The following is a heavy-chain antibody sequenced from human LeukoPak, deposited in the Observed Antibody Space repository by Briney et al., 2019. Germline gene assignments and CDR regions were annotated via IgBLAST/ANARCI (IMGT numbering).Heavy chain of an antibody. D-gene: IGHD1-26*01. V-gene: IGHV3-21*01. CDR1: GFTFSSYS. CDR2: ISSSSSYI. Sequence: GGSLSLSCAASGFTFSSYSMNWVRQAPGKGLEWVSSISSSSSYIYYADSVKGQFTISRDNAKNSLYLQMNSLRAEDTAVYYCARDMYKWELLLAADYWGQGTLVTVSS. J-gene: IGHJ4*02. CDR3: ARDMYKWELLLAADY.